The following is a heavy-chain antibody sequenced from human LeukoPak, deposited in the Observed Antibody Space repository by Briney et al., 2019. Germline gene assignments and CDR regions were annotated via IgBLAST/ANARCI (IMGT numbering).Heavy chain of an antibody. CDR3: AKVFGFSGIVVVPAAMKRGFDY. CDR2: ISGSCGST. J-gene: IGHJ4*02. D-gene: IGHD2-2*01. V-gene: IGHV3-23*01. Sequence: GGSLRLSCAASGFTFSSYAMSWGRQAPGKGLEWGSAISGSCGSTYYADSVTGRFTISRDNSKNTLYLQRNSLRAEDTAVYYCAKVFGFSGIVVVPAAMKRGFDYWGQGTLVTVSS. CDR1: GFTFSSYA.